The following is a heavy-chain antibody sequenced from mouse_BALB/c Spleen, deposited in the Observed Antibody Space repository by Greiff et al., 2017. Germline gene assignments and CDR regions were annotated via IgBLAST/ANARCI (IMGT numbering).Heavy chain of an antibody. CDR2: INSNGGST. V-gene: IGHV5-6-3*01. CDR1: GFTFSSYG. CDR3: ARELDY. J-gene: IGHJ4*01. Sequence: EVKLMESGGGLVQPGGSLKLSCAASGFTFSSYGMSWVRQTPDKRLELVATINSNGGSTYYPDSVKGRFTISRDNAKNTLYLQMSSLKSEDTAMYYCARELDYWGQGTSVTVSS.